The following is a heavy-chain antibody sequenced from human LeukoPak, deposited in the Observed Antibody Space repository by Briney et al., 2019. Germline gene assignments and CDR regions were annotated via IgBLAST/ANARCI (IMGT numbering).Heavy chain of an antibody. CDR3: AKDRAYDILTGYYSPDY. V-gene: IGHV3-23*01. Sequence: GGSLRLSCAASGFTFSSYAMSWVRQAPGKGLEWVSAISGSGGSTYYADSVKGRLTISRDNSKNTLYLQMNSLRAEDTAVYYCAKDRAYDILTGYYSPDYWGQGTLVTVSS. CDR2: ISGSGGST. J-gene: IGHJ4*02. CDR1: GFTFSSYA. D-gene: IGHD3-9*01.